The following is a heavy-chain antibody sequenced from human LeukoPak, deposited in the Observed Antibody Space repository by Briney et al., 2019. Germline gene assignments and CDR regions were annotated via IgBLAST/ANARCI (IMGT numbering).Heavy chain of an antibody. CDR2: IYYSGST. CDR3: ARDHYYGSGTLPEKNYGMDV. CDR1: GGSISSGDYY. J-gene: IGHJ6*02. Sequence: SETLSLTCTVSGGSISSGDYYWSWIRQPPGKGLEWIGYIYYSGSTYYNPSLKSRVTISVDTSKNQFFLKLSSVTAADTAVYYCARDHYYGSGTLPEKNYGMDVWGQGTTVTVSS. D-gene: IGHD3-10*01. V-gene: IGHV4-30-4*01.